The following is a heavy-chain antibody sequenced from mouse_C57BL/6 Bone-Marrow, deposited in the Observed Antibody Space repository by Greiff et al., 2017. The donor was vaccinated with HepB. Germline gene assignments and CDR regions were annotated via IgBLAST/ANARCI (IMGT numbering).Heavy chain of an antibody. CDR1: GYTFTSYW. V-gene: IGHV1-53*01. Sequence: QVQLQQPGTELVKPGASVKLSCKASGYTFTSYWMHWVKQRPGQGLEWIGNINPSNGGTNYNEKLKSKATLTVDKSSSTAYMQLSSLTSEDSAVYYCARPSMVGYYFDYWGQGTTLTVSS. J-gene: IGHJ2*01. D-gene: IGHD2-1*01. CDR2: INPSNGGT. CDR3: ARPSMVGYYFDY.